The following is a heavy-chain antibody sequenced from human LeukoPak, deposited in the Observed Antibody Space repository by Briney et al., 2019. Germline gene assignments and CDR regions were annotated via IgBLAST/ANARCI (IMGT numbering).Heavy chain of an antibody. CDR2: ISAYNGNT. Sequence: ASVKVSCKASGYTFTSYGISWVRQAPGQGLDGMGWISAYNGNTNYAQKLQGRVTMTTDTSTSKAYMELRSLRYDDTAVYYCARDGSGYDYPDYYYYYYMDVWGKGTTVTVSS. D-gene: IGHD5-12*01. J-gene: IGHJ6*03. V-gene: IGHV1-18*01. CDR3: ARDGSGYDYPDYYYYYYMDV. CDR1: GYTFTSYG.